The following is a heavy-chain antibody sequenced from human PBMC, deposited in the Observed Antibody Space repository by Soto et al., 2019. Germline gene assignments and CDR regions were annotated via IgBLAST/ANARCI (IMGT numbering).Heavy chain of an antibody. V-gene: IGHV4-34*01. D-gene: IGHD3-10*01. J-gene: IGHJ4*02. CDR1: GGSFSGYY. Sequence: SETLSLTCAVYGGSFSGYYWSWIRQPPGKGLEWIGEINHSGSTNYNPSLKSRVTISVDTSKNQFSLKLSSVTAADTAVYYCARGRYYGSGPVSYWGQGTLVTVS. CDR3: ARGRYYGSGPVSY. CDR2: INHSGST.